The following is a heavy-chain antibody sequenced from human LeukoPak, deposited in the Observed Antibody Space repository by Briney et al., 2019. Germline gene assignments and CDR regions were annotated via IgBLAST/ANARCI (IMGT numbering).Heavy chain of an antibody. CDR2: ISWNSGSI. V-gene: IGHV3-9*01. CDR1: GFTFDDYA. J-gene: IGHJ4*02. Sequence: GRSLRLSCAASGFTFDDYAMHWVRQAPGKGLEWVSGISWNSGSIGYADSVKGRFTISRDNAKNSLYLQMNSLRAEDTALYYCAKDIAAAGLDYWGQGTLDTVSS. D-gene: IGHD6-13*01. CDR3: AKDIAAAGLDY.